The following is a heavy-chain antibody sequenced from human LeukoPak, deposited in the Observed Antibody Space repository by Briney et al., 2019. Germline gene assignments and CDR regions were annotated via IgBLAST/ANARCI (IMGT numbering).Heavy chain of an antibody. CDR1: GGSISSYY. V-gene: IGHV4-39*01. J-gene: IGHJ4*02. D-gene: IGHD1-26*01. CDR3: ARRDTGSYSRY. Sequence: SETLSLTCTVSGGSISSYYWGWIRQPPGKGLEWFGTTHYSGSTSYNPSLKSRVTISIDTSKNQFSLKLSSVTAADTAVYYCARRDTGSYSRYWGQGTLVTVSS. CDR2: THYSGST.